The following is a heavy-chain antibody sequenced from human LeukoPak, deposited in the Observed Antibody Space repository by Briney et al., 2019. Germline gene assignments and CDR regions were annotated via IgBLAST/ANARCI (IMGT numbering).Heavy chain of an antibody. V-gene: IGHV3-48*02. CDR3: AKGWRNNCSGGGCYSNYFDY. J-gene: IGHJ4*02. Sequence: GGSLRHSCAASGFTFRSYSMHWVRQAPGKGLEWVSYISSTSSTIYYADSVKGRFTISRDNAKNSLYLQMNSLRDEDTAVYYCAKGWRNNCSGGGCYSNYFDYWGQGTLVTVSS. CDR1: GFTFRSYS. CDR2: ISSTSSTI. D-gene: IGHD2-15*01.